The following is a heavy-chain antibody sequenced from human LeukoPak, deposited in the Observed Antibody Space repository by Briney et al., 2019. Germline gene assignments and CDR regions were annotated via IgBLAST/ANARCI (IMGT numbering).Heavy chain of an antibody. CDR1: GFTFSSYA. Sequence: GGSLRLSCAASGFTFSSYAMSWVRQAPEKGLEWVSAISGSGGSTYYADSVKGRFTISRDNAKNSLYLQMNSLRAEDTAVYYCARWAVVVTTDYWGQGTLVTVSS. CDR2: ISGSGGST. CDR3: ARWAVVVTTDY. J-gene: IGHJ4*02. V-gene: IGHV3-23*01. D-gene: IGHD3-22*01.